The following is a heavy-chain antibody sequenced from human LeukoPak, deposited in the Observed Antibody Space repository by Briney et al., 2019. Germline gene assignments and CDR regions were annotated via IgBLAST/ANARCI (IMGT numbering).Heavy chain of an antibody. J-gene: IGHJ4*02. D-gene: IGHD6-13*01. CDR1: GFTFNNYA. CDR2: ISGSGGST. V-gene: IGHV3-23*01. CDR3: TGYSSSWYLFDY. Sequence: GGSLRLSCAASGFTFNNYAMSWVRQAPGKGLEWVSAISGSGGSTYYADSVKGRFTISRDNSKNTLYLQMNSLRAEDTAVYYCTGYSSSWYLFDYWGQGALVTVSS.